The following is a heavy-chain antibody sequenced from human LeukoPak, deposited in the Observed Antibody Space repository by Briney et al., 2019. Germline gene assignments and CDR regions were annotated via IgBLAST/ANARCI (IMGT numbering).Heavy chain of an antibody. CDR3: ARDEGSSWFPFDY. V-gene: IGHV3-74*01. D-gene: IGHD6-13*01. J-gene: IGHJ4*02. Sequence: GGSLRLSCAASGLTFSSYWMHWVRQAPGKGLVWVSRINTDGSSTSYADSVKGRFTISRDNAKNTLYLQMNSLRAEDTAVYYCARDEGSSWFPFDYWGQGTLVTVSS. CDR1: GLTFSSYW. CDR2: INTDGSST.